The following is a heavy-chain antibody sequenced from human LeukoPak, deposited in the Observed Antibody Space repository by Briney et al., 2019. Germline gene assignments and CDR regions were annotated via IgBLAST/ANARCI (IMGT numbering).Heavy chain of an antibody. D-gene: IGHD3-10*01. V-gene: IGHV4-4*07. J-gene: IGHJ5*02. Sequence: SETLSLTCAVYGGSFSGYYWSWIRQPAGKGLEWIGRIYTSGSTNYNPSLKSRVTMSVDTSKNQFSLKLSSVTAADTAVYYCARDQGAYYGSGSHDNWFDPWGQGTLVTVSS. CDR2: IYTSGST. CDR1: GGSFSGYY. CDR3: ARDQGAYYGSGSHDNWFDP.